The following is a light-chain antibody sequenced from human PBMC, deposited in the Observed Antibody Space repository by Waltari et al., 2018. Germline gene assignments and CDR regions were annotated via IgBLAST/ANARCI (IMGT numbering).Light chain of an antibody. CDR3: QQSYSSPYI. J-gene: IGKJ2*01. CDR1: QSISRY. CDR2: GAS. Sequence: DIQMTQSPSSLSASVGDGVTITCRASQSISRYLNWYQQKPGKAPKLLISGASSLHSGVPSRFSGSGSATDFTLTISSVQPEDFATYYCQQSYSSPYIFGQGTNVEIQ. V-gene: IGKV1-39*01.